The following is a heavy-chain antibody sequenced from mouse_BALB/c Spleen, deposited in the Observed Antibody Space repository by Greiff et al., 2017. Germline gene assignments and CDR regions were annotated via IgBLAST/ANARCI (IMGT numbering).Heavy chain of an antibody. CDR2: IYPGSGST. V-gene: IGHV1-55*01. Sequence: QVQLQQPGAELVKPGTSVKLSCKASGYNFTSYWINWVKLRPGQGLEWIGDIYPGSGSTNYNEKFKSKATLTVDTSSSTAYMQLSSLASEDSALYYCARPNDYFYAMDYWGQGTSVTVSS. J-gene: IGHJ4*01. CDR3: ARPNDYFYAMDY. CDR1: GYNFTSYW. D-gene: IGHD2-4*01.